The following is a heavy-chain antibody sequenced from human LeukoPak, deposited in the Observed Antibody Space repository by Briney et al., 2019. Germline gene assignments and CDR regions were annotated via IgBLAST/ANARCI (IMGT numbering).Heavy chain of an antibody. J-gene: IGHJ4*02. D-gene: IGHD3-22*01. CDR2: IYYSGST. Sequence: SETLSLTCTVSGGSISSSSYYWGWIRQPPGKGLEWIGSIYYSGSTHYNPSLKSRVTISVDTSKNQFSLKLSSVTAADTAVYYCARHRVDYYDSSGYPRQTYYFDYWGQGTLVTVSS. CDR1: GGSISSSSYY. CDR3: ARHRVDYYDSSGYPRQTYYFDY. V-gene: IGHV4-39*01.